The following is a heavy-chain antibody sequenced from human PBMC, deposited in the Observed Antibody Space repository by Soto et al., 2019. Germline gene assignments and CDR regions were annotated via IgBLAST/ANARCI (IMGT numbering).Heavy chain of an antibody. CDR2: IIPILNLV. Sequence: VQLEQSETELRKPGSSVKLSGKTSGDSFNDYAISWVRQAPGQGLEWMGGIIPILNLVRYAEKFQGRVTISPTDSTGTAYLEVTRLRSEDTATYYWAAATAGPPGGRLDVWGLGTTVSVSS. J-gene: IGHJ6*02. D-gene: IGHD3-16*01. V-gene: IGHV1-69*01. CDR3: AAATAGPPGGRLDV. CDR1: GDSFNDYA.